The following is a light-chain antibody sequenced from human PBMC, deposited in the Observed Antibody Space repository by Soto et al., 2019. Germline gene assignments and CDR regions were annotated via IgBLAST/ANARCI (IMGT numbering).Light chain of an antibody. Sequence: SYELTQPPSVSVVPGQTARISCGGNNIGSKSVHWYQQRPGQAPVMVVFEDNERPSGIPERFSGSNSGNTATLTISRVAAGDEADYYCQVWDSSGDQSVFGGGTKVTVL. CDR1: NIGSKS. CDR3: QVWDSSGDQSV. CDR2: EDN. J-gene: IGLJ2*01. V-gene: IGLV3-21*02.